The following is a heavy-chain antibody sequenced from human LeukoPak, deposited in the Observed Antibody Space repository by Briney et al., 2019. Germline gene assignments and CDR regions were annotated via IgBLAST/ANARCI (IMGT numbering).Heavy chain of an antibody. CDR1: GYSLTSYW. J-gene: IGHJ4*02. V-gene: IGHV5-10-1*01. Sequence: GESLKISCKGSGYSLTSYWISWVRQMPGKGLEWMGRIDPSDSYTNFSPPFQGHVTISADKSISTAYLQWSSLKASDTAMYYCARLDYGDDFDYWGQGTLVTVSS. CDR3: ARLDYGDDFDY. CDR2: IDPSDSYT. D-gene: IGHD4-17*01.